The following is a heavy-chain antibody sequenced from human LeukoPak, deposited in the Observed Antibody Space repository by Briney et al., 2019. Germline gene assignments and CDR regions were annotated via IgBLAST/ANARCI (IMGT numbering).Heavy chain of an antibody. CDR2: IHTGGAT. CDR1: GGSSTNYY. CDR3: AIAGAPEY. V-gene: IGHV4-4*07. Sequence: SETLSLTCTASGGSSTNYYWSWMRQPAGKGLEWIGRIHTGGATTYNPSLESRVTMSVDTSKSLVSLKMSSLTAADTDIYYCAIAGAPEYWGQGTLVTVYS. J-gene: IGHJ4*02.